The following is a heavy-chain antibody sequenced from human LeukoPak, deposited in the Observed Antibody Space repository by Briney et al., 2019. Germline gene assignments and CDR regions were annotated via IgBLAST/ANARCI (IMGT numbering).Heavy chain of an antibody. CDR1: GFTFSGYS. D-gene: IGHD3-22*01. J-gene: IGHJ5*02. CDR2: ISNDGGGT. V-gene: IGHV3-23*01. CDR3: AKGSSGYFADL. Sequence: GGSLRLSCAASGFTFSGYSMNWVRQAPGKGLEWVSAISNDGGGTQYADFVEGRFTISRDNSKNTLFLQMSSLRAEDTALYYCAKGSSGYFADLWGQGTLVTVSS.